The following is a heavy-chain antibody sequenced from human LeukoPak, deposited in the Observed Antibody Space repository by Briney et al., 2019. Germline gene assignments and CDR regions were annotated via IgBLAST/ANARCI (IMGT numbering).Heavy chain of an antibody. J-gene: IGHJ4*02. Sequence: PSETLSLTCTVSGGSISSGGYYWGWIRQHPGKGLEWIGYIYYSGSTYYNPSLKSRVTISVDTSKNQFSLKLSSVTAADTAVYYCARGDPTVRISYYFDYWGQGTLVTVSS. D-gene: IGHD4-17*01. CDR1: GGSISSGGYY. V-gene: IGHV4-31*03. CDR2: IYYSGST. CDR3: ARGDPTVRISYYFDY.